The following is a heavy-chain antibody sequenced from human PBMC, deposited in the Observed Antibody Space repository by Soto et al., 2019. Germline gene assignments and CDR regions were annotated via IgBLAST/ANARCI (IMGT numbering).Heavy chain of an antibody. CDR2: INSDGSST. D-gene: IGHD4-17*01. J-gene: IGHJ4*02. V-gene: IGHV3-74*01. CDR3: ARDYGASPPADY. Sequence: EVQLVESGGGLVQPGGSLRLSCAASGFTFSSYWMHWVRQAPGKGLVWVSRINSDGSSTSYADSVKGRFTISRDNAKNTLYLRMHSLSAEDTAVYYCARDYGASPPADYWGQGTLVTVSS. CDR1: GFTFSSYW.